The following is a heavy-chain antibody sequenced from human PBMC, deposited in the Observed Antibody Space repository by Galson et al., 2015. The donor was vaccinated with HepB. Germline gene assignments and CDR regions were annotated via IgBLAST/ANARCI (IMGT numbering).Heavy chain of an antibody. D-gene: IGHD2-2*01. Sequence: SVKVSCKASGYTFTRFNVSWVRQAPGQGLEWMGWINTNNGKTDYGQNFYDRLTLTTDTSTSTAFMELRNLRIDDTAVYYCARDSSFRDLFVCDHWGQGTLVTVSS. CDR3: ARDSSFRDLFVCDH. CDR1: GYTFTRFN. V-gene: IGHV1-18*01. CDR2: INTNNGKT. J-gene: IGHJ1*01.